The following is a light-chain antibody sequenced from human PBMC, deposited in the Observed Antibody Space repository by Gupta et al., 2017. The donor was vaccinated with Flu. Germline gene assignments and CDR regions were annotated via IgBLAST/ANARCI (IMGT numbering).Light chain of an antibody. V-gene: IGLV2-14*01. CDR2: EVS. CDR1: SSDVVNYNY. Sequence: QSALTQPASVSGSPAQSMAISCSGTSSDVVNYNYVSWYQHHPGKAPELLIYEVSNRPSGVSDRFSGTKSGNTASLTISGLQADDEADYYCRADTTSSNLVFGGGTKLTVL. CDR3: RADTTSSNLV. J-gene: IGLJ3*02.